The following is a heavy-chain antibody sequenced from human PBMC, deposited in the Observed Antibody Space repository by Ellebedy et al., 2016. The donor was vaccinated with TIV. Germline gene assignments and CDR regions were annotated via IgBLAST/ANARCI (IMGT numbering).Heavy chain of an antibody. CDR3: AADWGGGQLLGY. CDR1: GFTFARSA. J-gene: IGHJ4*02. V-gene: IGHV1-58*01. D-gene: IGHD1-26*01. CDR2: IVFGSGNT. Sequence: AASVKVSCKASGFTFARSAVQWVRQARGQRLEWIGWIVFGSGNTNYAQKFQERVTITSDMSTSTAYMELSSLRSEDTAVYYCAADWGGGQLLGYWGQGTLVTVSS.